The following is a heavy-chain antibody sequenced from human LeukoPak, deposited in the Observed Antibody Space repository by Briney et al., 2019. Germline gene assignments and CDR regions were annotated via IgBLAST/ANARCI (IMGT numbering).Heavy chain of an antibody. D-gene: IGHD2-15*01. Sequence: ASVKVSCKASGYTFTSHYMHWVRQAPGQGLEWMGIINPSGGSTSYAQKFQGRVTMTRDTSTSTVYMELSSLRSEDTAVYYCARDRDLYCSGGSCYPGYFDYWGQGTLVTVSS. CDR3: ARDRDLYCSGGSCYPGYFDY. J-gene: IGHJ4*02. CDR1: GYTFTSHY. V-gene: IGHV1-46*01. CDR2: INPSGGST.